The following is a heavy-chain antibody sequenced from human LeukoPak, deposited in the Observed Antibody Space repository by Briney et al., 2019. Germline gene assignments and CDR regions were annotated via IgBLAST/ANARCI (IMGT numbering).Heavy chain of an antibody. Sequence: GGSLRLSCTASGFSFSGHWMHWARQLPGKGLVWVSRISPTGSTTSYADSVKGRFTVSRDNAKNTLYLQVNNLRAEDTAVYYCARGPSSNWSGLDFWGQGTLLTVSS. J-gene: IGHJ4*02. CDR1: GFSFSGHW. CDR3: ARGPSSNWSGLDF. D-gene: IGHD6-13*01. CDR2: ISPTGSTT. V-gene: IGHV3-74*01.